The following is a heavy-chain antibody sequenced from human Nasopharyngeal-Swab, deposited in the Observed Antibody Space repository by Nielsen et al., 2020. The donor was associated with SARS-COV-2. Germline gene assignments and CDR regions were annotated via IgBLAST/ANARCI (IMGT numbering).Heavy chain of an antibody. V-gene: IGHV3-9*01. CDR1: GFTFDDYA. J-gene: IGHJ4*02. Sequence: GGSLRLSCAASGFTFDDYAMHWVRQAPGKGLEWVSGISWNSGSIGYADSVKGRFTISRDNAKNSLYLQMNSLRAEDTALYYCAKDTSRIAAAGTPFDYWGQGTLVTVSS. CDR2: ISWNSGSI. CDR3: AKDTSRIAAAGTPFDY. D-gene: IGHD6-13*01.